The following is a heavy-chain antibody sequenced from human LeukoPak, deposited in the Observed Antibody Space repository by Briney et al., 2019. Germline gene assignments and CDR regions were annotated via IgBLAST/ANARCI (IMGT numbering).Heavy chain of an antibody. D-gene: IGHD6-19*01. CDR3: ARDKSGNSGWYSYFDY. CDR2: INPSGGST. V-gene: IGHV1-46*01. CDR1: GYTFTSYY. J-gene: IGHJ4*02. Sequence: ASVKVSCKASGYTFTSYYMHWVRQAPGQGLEWMGIINPSGGSTSYAQKFQGRVTMTRDTSISTAYMELSGLRSDDTAVYYCARDKSGNSGWYSYFDYWGQGTLVTVSS.